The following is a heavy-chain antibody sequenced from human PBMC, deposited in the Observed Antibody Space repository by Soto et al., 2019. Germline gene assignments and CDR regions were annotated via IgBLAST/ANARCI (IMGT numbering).Heavy chain of an antibody. V-gene: IGHV4-59*01. D-gene: IGHD6-13*01. J-gene: IGHJ5*02. CDR3: ARAPMRVGIAAAGTNWFDP. CDR2: IYYSGST. Sequence: SETLSLTCTVSGGSISSYYWSWIRQPPGKGLEWIGYIYYSGSTNYNPSLKSRVTISVDTSKNQLSLKLSSVTAADTAVYYCARAPMRVGIAAAGTNWFDPWGQGTLVTVSS. CDR1: GGSISSYY.